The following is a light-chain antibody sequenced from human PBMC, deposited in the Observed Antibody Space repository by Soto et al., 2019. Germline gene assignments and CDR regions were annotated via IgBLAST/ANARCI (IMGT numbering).Light chain of an antibody. V-gene: IGKV3-20*01. J-gene: IGKJ2*01. CDR3: QQYGSSPYT. Sequence: EIVLTQSPGTLSLSPGERATLSCRASASVSSSYLAWYQQKPGQAPRLLIYDASNRATGIPDRFSGSGSGTDFTLTISRLEPEDFAVYYCQQYGSSPYTFGPGTKLEIK. CDR2: DAS. CDR1: ASVSSSY.